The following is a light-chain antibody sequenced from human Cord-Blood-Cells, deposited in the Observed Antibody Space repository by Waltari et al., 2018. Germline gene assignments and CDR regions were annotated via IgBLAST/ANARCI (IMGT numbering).Light chain of an antibody. CDR2: RNN. CDR3: AAWDDSLSGWV. V-gene: IGLV1-47*01. J-gene: IGLJ3*02. CDR1: SSNIGSNY. Sequence: QSVLTQPPSASGTPGQRVTISCSGSSSNIGSNYVYWYQQLPGTAPELLVYRNNRRPYGVPDRFSGSKSGTSASLAISGLRSEDEADYYCAAWDDSLSGWVFGGGTKLTVL.